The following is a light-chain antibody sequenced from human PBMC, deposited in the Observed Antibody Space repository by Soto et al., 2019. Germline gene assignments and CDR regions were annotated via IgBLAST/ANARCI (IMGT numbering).Light chain of an antibody. V-gene: IGLV2-8*01. J-gene: IGLJ2*01. CDR2: EVN. CDR3: NSYAGSNNFVV. CDR1: SSDVGGYNF. Sequence: QSVLTQPPSASGSPGQSVTISCTGTSSDVGGYNFVSWYQQHPGKAPKLMIYEVNKRPSGVPDRFSGSKSGNTASLTVSGLQAEDEADYYCNSYAGSNNFVVFGGGTKVTV.